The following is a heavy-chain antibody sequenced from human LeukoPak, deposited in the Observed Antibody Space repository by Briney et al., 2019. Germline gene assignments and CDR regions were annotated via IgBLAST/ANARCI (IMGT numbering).Heavy chain of an antibody. CDR2: ISGSGGST. V-gene: IGHV3-23*01. D-gene: IGHD5-18*01. CDR1: GFTFSSYA. CDR3: AKAYSYGTYYFDY. J-gene: IGHJ4*02. Sequence: GGSLRLSCAASGFTFSSYAMSWVRQAPGKGLEWVSAISGSGGSTYYADSVKGRFTISRDNSKNTLYLQMDSLRAEDTAVYYCAKAYSYGTYYFDYWGQGTLVTVSS.